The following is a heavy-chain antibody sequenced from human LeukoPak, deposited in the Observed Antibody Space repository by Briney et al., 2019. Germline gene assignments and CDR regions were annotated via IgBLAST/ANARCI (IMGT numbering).Heavy chain of an antibody. CDR3: ARDRAYYYDSSGYEFWFDP. J-gene: IGHJ5*02. V-gene: IGHV3-48*03. D-gene: IGHD3-22*01. CDR1: GFTFSSYE. CDR2: ISSSGSTI. Sequence: GGSPRLSCVASGFTFSSYEMNWVRQAPGKGLEWVSYISSSGSTIYYADSVKGRFTISRDNAKNSLYLQMNSLRAEDTAVYYCARDRAYYYDSSGYEFWFDPWGQGTLVTVSS.